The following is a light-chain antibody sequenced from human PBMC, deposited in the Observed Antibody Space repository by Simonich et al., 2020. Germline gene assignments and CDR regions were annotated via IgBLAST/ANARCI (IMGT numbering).Light chain of an antibody. CDR3: QSYDSSLWV. Sequence: QSVLTQPPSVSGAPGQRVTISCTGSSSNIGAGYDVHWYQQLPGTAPKLLIYGNSNRPSGVPDRFSGSKSGTSASLASTGLQAEDEADCYCQSYDSSLWVFGGGTKLTVL. CDR1: SSNIGAGYD. J-gene: IGLJ3*02. V-gene: IGLV1-40*01. CDR2: GNS.